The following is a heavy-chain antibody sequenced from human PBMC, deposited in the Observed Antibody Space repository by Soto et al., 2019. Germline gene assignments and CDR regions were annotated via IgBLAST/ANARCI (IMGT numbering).Heavy chain of an antibody. CDR1: GFTFSSNS. Sequence: EMQLVESGGGLVKPGGSLRLSCAASGFTFSSNSMNWVRQAPGKGLEWVSSISSSSSYIYYADSVKGRFIISRDNAKNSLYLQMNSLRVEDTAVYYCAADGYNVYYGMDVWGQGTTVTVSS. J-gene: IGHJ6*02. CDR3: AADGYNVYYGMDV. CDR2: ISSSSSYI. V-gene: IGHV3-21*01. D-gene: IGHD5-12*01.